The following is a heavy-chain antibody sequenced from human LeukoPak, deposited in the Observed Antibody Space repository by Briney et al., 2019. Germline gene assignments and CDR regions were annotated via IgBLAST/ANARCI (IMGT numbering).Heavy chain of an antibody. Sequence: SETLSLTCTVSGGSISSYYWSWIRQPPGKGLEWIGYIYHSGSTYYNPSLKSRVTISVDRSKNQFSLKLSSVTAADTAVCYCAKEAAAGPRYFDLWGRGTLVTVSS. CDR1: GGSISSYY. D-gene: IGHD6-13*01. V-gene: IGHV4-59*12. J-gene: IGHJ2*01. CDR2: IYHSGST. CDR3: AKEAAAGPRYFDL.